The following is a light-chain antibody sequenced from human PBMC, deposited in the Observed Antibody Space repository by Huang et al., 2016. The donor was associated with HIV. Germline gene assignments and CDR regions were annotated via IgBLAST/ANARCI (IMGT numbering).Light chain of an antibody. CDR1: QNFNTN. Sequence: EIVMTQSPGTLSVAPGERATLSCRASQNFNTNLAWFQQKPGQAPRLLIYAASTRTADFPARFSGSGSRTEFTLTISSLQSEDIAVYYCQQYNDWPRSFGQGTKVEIK. CDR2: AAS. J-gene: IGKJ1*01. CDR3: QQYNDWPRS. V-gene: IGKV3-15*01.